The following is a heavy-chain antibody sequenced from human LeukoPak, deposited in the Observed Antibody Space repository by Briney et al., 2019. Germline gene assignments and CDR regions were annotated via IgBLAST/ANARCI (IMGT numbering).Heavy chain of an antibody. CDR1: GYTFISYD. CDR2: MNPNSGNT. D-gene: IGHD3-16*01. V-gene: IGHV1-8*01. CDR3: ARLGEYSNWFDP. J-gene: IGHJ5*02. Sequence: ASVTVSCKPSGYTFISYDINWVRQAPGRGLEWMGWMNPNSGNTGYAQKFQGRVTMTRSTSINTAYMELSSLTSDDTAVYYCARLGEYSNWFDPWGQGTLVIVSS.